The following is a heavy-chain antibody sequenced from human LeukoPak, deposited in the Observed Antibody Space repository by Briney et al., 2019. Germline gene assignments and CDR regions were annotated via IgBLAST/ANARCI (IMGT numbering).Heavy chain of an antibody. CDR2: IKQDGSEK. V-gene: IGHV3-7*01. Sequence: PGGSLRLSCAAPGFTFSSYWMSWVRQAPGKGLEWVANIKQDGSEKYYVDSVKGRFTISRDNAKNSLYLQMNSLRAEDTAVYYCARRFSGWYSVNWFDPWGQGTLVTVSS. CDR1: GFTFSSYW. CDR3: ARRFSGWYSVNWFDP. J-gene: IGHJ5*02. D-gene: IGHD6-19*01.